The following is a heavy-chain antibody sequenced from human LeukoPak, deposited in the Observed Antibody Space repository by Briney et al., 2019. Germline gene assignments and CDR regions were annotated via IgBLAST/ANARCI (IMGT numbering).Heavy chain of an antibody. Sequence: SETLSLTCTVSGGSISSSSYYWGWVRQPPGKGLEWIGSIYYSGSTYYNPSLKSRVTISVDTSKNQFSLKLSSVTAADTAVYYCARDRSAMAEWGQGTLVTVSS. CDR2: IYYSGST. J-gene: IGHJ4*02. CDR3: ARDRSAMAE. D-gene: IGHD5-18*01. CDR1: GGSISSSSYY. V-gene: IGHV4-39*07.